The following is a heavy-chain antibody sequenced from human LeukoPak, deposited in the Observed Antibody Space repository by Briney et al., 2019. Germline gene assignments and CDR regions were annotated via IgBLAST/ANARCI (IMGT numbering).Heavy chain of an antibody. CDR3: ARDLDYYDYVWGSYPEGYFDY. V-gene: IGHV3-21*01. D-gene: IGHD3-16*02. J-gene: IGHJ4*02. CDR1: GFTFSSYS. CDR2: IGSSSSYI. Sequence: GGSLRLSCAASGFTFSSYSMNWVRQAPGKGLEWVSSIGSSSSYIYYADSVKGRFTISRDNAKNSLYLQMNSLRAEDTAVYYCARDLDYYDYVWGSYPEGYFDYWGQGTLVTVSS.